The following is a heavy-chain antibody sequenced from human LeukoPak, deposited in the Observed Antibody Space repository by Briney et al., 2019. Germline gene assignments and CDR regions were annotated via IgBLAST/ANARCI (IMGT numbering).Heavy chain of an antibody. J-gene: IGHJ4*02. CDR1: GFTVSSNF. CDR2: ISGSGGST. Sequence: PGGSLRLSCAASGFTVSSNFMSWVRQPPGKGLEWVSGISGSGGSTYYADSVKGRFTISRDNSKNTLYLQMNSLRAEDTAVYYCAKAGSSNWYYFDYWGQGTLVTVSS. V-gene: IGHV3-23*01. CDR3: AKAGSSNWYYFDY. D-gene: IGHD6-13*01.